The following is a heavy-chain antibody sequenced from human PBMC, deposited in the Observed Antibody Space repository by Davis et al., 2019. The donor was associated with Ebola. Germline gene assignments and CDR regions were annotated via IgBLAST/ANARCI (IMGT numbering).Heavy chain of an antibody. D-gene: IGHD3-10*01. CDR1: GYTFTSYG. Sequence: AASVKVSCKASGYTFTSYGISWVRQAPGQGLEWMGWISVYNGNTNYAQKLQGRVTMTTDTSTSTAYMELRSLRSDDTAVYYCARASPAYYYGSGTGYYGMDVWGQGTTVTVSS. CDR3: ARASPAYYYGSGTGYYGMDV. CDR2: ISVYNGNT. V-gene: IGHV1-18*01. J-gene: IGHJ6*02.